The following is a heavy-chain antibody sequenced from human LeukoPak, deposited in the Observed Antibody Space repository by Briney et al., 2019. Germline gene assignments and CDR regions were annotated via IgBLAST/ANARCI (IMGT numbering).Heavy chain of an antibody. D-gene: IGHD3-22*01. J-gene: IGHJ4*02. Sequence: SETLSLTCAVYGGSFSGYYWSWIRRPPGKGLEWIGEINHSGSTNYNPSLKSRVTISVDTSKNQFSLKLSSVTAADTAVYYCARGSGPRFYDSSGYPYYFDYWGQGTLVTVSS. CDR3: ARGSGPRFYDSSGYPYYFDY. CDR1: GGSFSGYY. CDR2: INHSGST. V-gene: IGHV4-34*01.